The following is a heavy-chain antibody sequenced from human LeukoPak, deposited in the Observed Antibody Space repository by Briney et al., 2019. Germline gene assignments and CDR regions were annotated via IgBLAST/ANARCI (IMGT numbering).Heavy chain of an antibody. Sequence: PGGSLRLSCAASGFTFSDYYMSWIRQAPGKGLEWVSYISSSGSTIYYADSVKGRFTISRDNAKNSLYLQLNSLRAGDTAVYYCARGHDYGDYYYYYYMDVWGKGTTVTVSS. CDR3: ARGHDYGDYYYYYYMDV. V-gene: IGHV3-11*01. J-gene: IGHJ6*03. CDR1: GFTFSDYY. CDR2: ISSSGSTI. D-gene: IGHD4-17*01.